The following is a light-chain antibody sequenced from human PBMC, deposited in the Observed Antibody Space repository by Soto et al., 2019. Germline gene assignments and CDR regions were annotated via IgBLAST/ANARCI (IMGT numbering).Light chain of an antibody. V-gene: IGLV1-40*01. CDR2: GNN. Sequence: QSVLTQPPSVSGTPGQRITISCTGSSSNIGAGYDVHWYQQLPGTAPKLLIYGNNNRPSGLPDRFSGSKSGSSASLTISGLQAEDAADYYCQSYDSSSSRVFGTGTKLTVL. J-gene: IGLJ1*01. CDR1: SSNIGAGYD. CDR3: QSYDSSSSRV.